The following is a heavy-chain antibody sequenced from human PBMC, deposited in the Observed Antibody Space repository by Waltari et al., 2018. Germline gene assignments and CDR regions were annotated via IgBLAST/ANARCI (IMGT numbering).Heavy chain of an antibody. Sequence: QVQLVQSGAEVKKPGASVKVSCKASGYTFTSYDINWVRQATGQGLEWMGWMNPNSGNTGYAQNFQGRVTITADESTSTAYMELSSLRSEDTAVYYCARGLIRGSYYYYYGMDVWGQGTTVTVSS. CDR2: MNPNSGNT. V-gene: IGHV1-8*01. J-gene: IGHJ6*02. D-gene: IGHD1-26*01. CDR3: ARGLIRGSYYYYYGMDV. CDR1: GYTFTSYD.